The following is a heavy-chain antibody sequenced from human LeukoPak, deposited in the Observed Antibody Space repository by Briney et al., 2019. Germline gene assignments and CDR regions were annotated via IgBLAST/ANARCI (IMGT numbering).Heavy chain of an antibody. V-gene: IGHV3-7*01. D-gene: IGHD2-2*01. Sequence: GGSLRLSCAASGFTFSSYSMNWVRQAPGKGLEWVANIKQDGSEKYYVDSVKGRFTISRDNAKNSLYLQMNSLRAEDTAVYYCARVLLNAKGFDPWGQGTLVTVSS. CDR2: IKQDGSEK. J-gene: IGHJ5*02. CDR3: ARVLLNAKGFDP. CDR1: GFTFSSYS.